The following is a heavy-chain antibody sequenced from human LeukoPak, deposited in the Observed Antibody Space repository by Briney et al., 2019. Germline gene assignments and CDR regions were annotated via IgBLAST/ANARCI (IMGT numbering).Heavy chain of an antibody. CDR1: GGSISSYY. CDR3: ARAPLINYYGSSGYYLPDAFDI. J-gene: IGHJ3*02. CDR2: IYYSGST. V-gene: IGHV4-59*01. D-gene: IGHD3-22*01. Sequence: PSETLSLTCTVSGGSISSYYWSWIRQPPGKGLEWIGYIYYSGSTNYNPSLKSRVTISVDTSKNQFSLKLSSVTAADTAVYYCARAPLINYYGSSGYYLPDAFDIWGQGTMVTVSS.